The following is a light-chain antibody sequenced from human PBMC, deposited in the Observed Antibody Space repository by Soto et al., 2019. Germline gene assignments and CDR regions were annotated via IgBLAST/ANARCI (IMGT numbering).Light chain of an antibody. V-gene: IGKV1-5*01. Sequence: DVQMTQSPSTLSASVGDRVTITCRASQSINNLLAWYQQKPGKAPKFLIYDVSTLESGVPSRFSGSGSGTEFTLTISSLQPEDFATYYCQQYNSWPRATFGGGTKVDIK. CDR1: QSINNL. J-gene: IGKJ4*01. CDR3: QQYNSWPRAT. CDR2: DVS.